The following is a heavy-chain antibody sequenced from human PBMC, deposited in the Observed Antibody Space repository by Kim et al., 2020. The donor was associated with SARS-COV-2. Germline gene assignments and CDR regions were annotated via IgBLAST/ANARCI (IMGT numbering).Heavy chain of an antibody. Sequence: ASVKVSCKTSGYIFTTYGITWVRQAPGQGLEWMGWISPYNGDTNYADQLQGRVTLTTDSFTSTAYMDLRSLRSDDTAVYYCARDLGDFYKSGPDSWGQVTRVTVSS. CDR1: GYIFTTYG. V-gene: IGHV1-18*01. J-gene: IGHJ1*01. D-gene: IGHD2-21*01. CDR2: ISPYNGDT. CDR3: ARDLGDFYKSGPDS.